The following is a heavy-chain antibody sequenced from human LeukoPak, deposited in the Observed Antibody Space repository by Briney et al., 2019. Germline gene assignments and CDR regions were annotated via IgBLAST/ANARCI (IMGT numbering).Heavy chain of an antibody. CDR3: AKVSYSGYEPTYYFYYYGMDV. J-gene: IGHJ6*02. Sequence: PGGSLRLSCAASGFTFSNYAMSWVRQAPGKGLEWVSAITAGGGSTYYADSVKGRFTISRDNSKNTLYLQMNSLRAEDTAVYYCAKVSYSGYEPTYYFYYYGMDVWGQGTTVTVSS. CDR1: GFTFSNYA. D-gene: IGHD5-12*01. CDR2: ITAGGGST. V-gene: IGHV3-23*01.